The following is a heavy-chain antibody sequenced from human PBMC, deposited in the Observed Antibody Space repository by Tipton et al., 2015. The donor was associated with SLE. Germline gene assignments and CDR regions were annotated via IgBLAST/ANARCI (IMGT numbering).Heavy chain of an antibody. Sequence: LRLSCTISGVSITSYYWSWIRQPPGKDLEWIGYISTTGSTSYNPSLKSRLTMSIDTSKNQFSLRLRSVTAADTATYYCARRWGTFSSPFVFAAWGQGSLITVSS. CDR1: GVSITSYY. D-gene: IGHD3-16*01. V-gene: IGHV4-4*09. CDR3: ARRWGTFSSPFVFAA. CDR2: ISTTGST. J-gene: IGHJ5*02.